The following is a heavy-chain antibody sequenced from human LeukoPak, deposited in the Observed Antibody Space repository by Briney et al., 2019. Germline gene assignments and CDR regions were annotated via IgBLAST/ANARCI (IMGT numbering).Heavy chain of an antibody. CDR3: ARAIDYGGPNPAFDY. V-gene: IGHV1-46*01. J-gene: IGHJ4*02. CDR1: GYTFTNYH. CDR2: INPSDGTI. D-gene: IGHD4-23*01. Sequence: ASVKVSCKASGYTFTNYHMRWVRQAPGQGLEWMGIINPSDGTISYAQKFQGRITMTRDTSTTTVYMELYSLRSDDTAVYFCARAIDYGGPNPAFDYWGQGTLVTVSS.